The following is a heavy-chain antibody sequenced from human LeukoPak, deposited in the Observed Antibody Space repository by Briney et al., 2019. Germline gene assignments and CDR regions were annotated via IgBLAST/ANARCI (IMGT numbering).Heavy chain of an antibody. V-gene: IGHV3-48*01. Sequence: GGSLRLSCAASGFTFSSYSMNWVRQAPGKGLEWVSYISSSSSTIYYADSVKGRFTISRDNAKNSLYLQMNSLRAEDTAVYYCARESVKLEGSGAFDIWGQGTMVTVSS. D-gene: IGHD3-10*01. CDR2: ISSSSSTI. CDR3: ARESVKLEGSGAFDI. CDR1: GFTFSSYS. J-gene: IGHJ3*02.